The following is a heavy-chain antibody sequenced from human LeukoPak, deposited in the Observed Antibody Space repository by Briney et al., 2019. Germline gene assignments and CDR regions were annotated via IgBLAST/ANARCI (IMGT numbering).Heavy chain of an antibody. V-gene: IGHV4-30-2*01. CDR1: GFTFSSYA. D-gene: IGHD3-16*01. Sequence: LRLSCAASGFTFSSYAMSWIRQPPGKGLEWIGYIYHSGSTNYNPSLKSRVTISVDTSKNQFSLKLSSVTAVDTAVYYCARPRYGYWGQGTLVTVSS. CDR2: IYHSGST. J-gene: IGHJ4*02. CDR3: ARPRYGY.